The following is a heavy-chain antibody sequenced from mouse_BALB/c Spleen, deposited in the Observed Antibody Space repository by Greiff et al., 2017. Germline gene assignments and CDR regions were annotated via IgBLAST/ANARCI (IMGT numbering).Heavy chain of an antibody. V-gene: IGHV2-9-2*01. Sequence: VQGVESGPGLVAPSQSLSITCTVSGFSLTSYDISWIRQPPGKGLEWLGVIWTGGGTNYNSAFMSRLSISKDNSKSQVFLKMNSLQTDDTAIYYCVRDLYWGQGTLVTVSA. CDR1: GFSLTSYD. CDR3: VRDLY. CDR2: IWTGGGT. J-gene: IGHJ3*01.